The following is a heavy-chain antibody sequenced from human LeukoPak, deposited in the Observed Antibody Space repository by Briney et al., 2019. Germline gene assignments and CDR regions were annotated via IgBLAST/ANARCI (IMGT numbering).Heavy chain of an antibody. J-gene: IGHJ4*02. CDR3: ASDWYYYGSGSYYTVDY. CDR2: IWYEGSNK. Sequence: GGCLRLSCAPPGVSFSIYGMHWGRQAPREGRGWVAVIWYEGSNKNYADSVKGRVTISRDNSKNPLYLQMNSLRAEDTAVYYCASDWYYYGSGSYYTVDYWGQGTLVTVSS. CDR1: GVSFSIYG. D-gene: IGHD3-10*01. V-gene: IGHV3-33*01.